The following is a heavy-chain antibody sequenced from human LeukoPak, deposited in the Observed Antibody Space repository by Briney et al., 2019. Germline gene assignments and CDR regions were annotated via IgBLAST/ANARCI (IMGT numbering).Heavy chain of an antibody. CDR3: ERAPLCSSSWFAP. J-gene: IGHJ5*02. CDR2: INPNSGGT. D-gene: IGHD6-13*01. Sequence: ASVKVSCKASGYTFTGYYMHWVRQAPGQGLEWMGRINPNSGGTNYAQKFQGRVTMTRDTSISTAYMEMSRLRSDDTAVYYCERAPLCSSSWFAPSGQGTLVTASS. CDR1: GYTFTGYY. V-gene: IGHV1-2*06.